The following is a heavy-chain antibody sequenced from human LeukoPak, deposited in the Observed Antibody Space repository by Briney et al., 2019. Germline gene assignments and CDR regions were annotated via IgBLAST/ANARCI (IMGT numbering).Heavy chain of an antibody. CDR3: ARNMGDWGRAFDF. CDR2: IYSGGST. D-gene: IGHD7-27*01. J-gene: IGHJ3*01. CDR1: GLTVSRNY. Sequence: PGGSLRLSCAASGLTVSRNYMSWVRQAPGQGLEWVSIIYSGGSTIYGDSVKGRLTISRDNSKNTLFLHMNSLRAEDTAVYYCARNMGDWGRAFDFWGQGTMVTVSS. V-gene: IGHV3-53*01.